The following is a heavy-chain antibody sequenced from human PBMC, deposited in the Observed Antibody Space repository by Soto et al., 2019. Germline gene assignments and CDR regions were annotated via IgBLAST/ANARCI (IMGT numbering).Heavy chain of an antibody. V-gene: IGHV4-4*02. CDR1: GDSINNSHW. CDR3: AREVNSSPARGPNWFDP. D-gene: IGHD6-13*01. J-gene: IGHJ5*02. CDR2: TYHSGTT. Sequence: QVQLQESGPGLVQPSGTLSLTCAVSGDSINNSHWWSWVRQTPGKGLEWIGETYHSGTTNYNPSLKTRVTISIAKSQNQLSLKMNSVTAADTAVYYCAREVNSSPARGPNWFDPWGQGTLVTVSS.